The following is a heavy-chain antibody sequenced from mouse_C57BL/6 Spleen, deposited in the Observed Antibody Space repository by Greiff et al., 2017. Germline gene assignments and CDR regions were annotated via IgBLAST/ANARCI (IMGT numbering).Heavy chain of an antibody. CDR2: IYPGSGST. Sequence: QVQLQQPGAELVKPGASVKMSCKASGYTFTSYWITWVKQRPGQGLEWIGDIYPGSGSTNYNEKFKSKATLTVDTSSSTAYMQLSSLTSEDSAVYYCARGLRGETWFAYWGQGTLVTVSA. V-gene: IGHV1-55*01. CDR1: GYTFTSYW. D-gene: IGHD2-4*01. J-gene: IGHJ3*01. CDR3: ARGLRGETWFAY.